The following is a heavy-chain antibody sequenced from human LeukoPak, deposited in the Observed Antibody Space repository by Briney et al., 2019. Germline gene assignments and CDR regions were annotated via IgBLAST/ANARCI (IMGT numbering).Heavy chain of an antibody. V-gene: IGHV4-59*11. CDR1: GGSISGHY. J-gene: IGHJ4*02. Sequence: SETLSLTCTVSGGSISGHYWNWIRQPPGRGLEWIGDILDSGSTNYNPSLKSRVTISVDTSKNQFSLKLSSVTAADTAMYYCVSQGFWGQGTLVTVSS. CDR3: VSQGF. CDR2: ILDSGST.